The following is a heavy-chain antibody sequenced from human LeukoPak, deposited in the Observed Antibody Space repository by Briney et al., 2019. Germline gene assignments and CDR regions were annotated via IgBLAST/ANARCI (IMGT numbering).Heavy chain of an antibody. CDR1: GYTFTSYG. CDR3: ARVIPYDSSGYEDY. D-gene: IGHD3-22*01. J-gene: IGHJ4*02. Sequence: ASVKVSCKASGYTFTSYGISWVRRAPGQGLEWMGWISAYNGNINYAQKLQGRVTMTTDTSTSTAYMELRSLRSDDTAVYYCARVIPYDSSGYEDYWGQGTLVTVSS. V-gene: IGHV1-18*01. CDR2: ISAYNGNI.